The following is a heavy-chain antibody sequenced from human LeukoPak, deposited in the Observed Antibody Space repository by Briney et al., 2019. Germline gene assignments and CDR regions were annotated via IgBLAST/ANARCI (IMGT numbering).Heavy chain of an antibody. Sequence: GGSLRLSCAASGFSFSSYGMHWVRQAPGKGLEWVAVIWYDGSNKYYADSVKGRFTVSRDNSKNTLYLQMNSLRAEDTAVYYCARAEDSGGYYDYWGQGTLVTVSS. J-gene: IGHJ4*02. D-gene: IGHD3-22*01. CDR1: GFSFSSYG. CDR2: IWYDGSNK. CDR3: ARAEDSGGYYDY. V-gene: IGHV3-33*01.